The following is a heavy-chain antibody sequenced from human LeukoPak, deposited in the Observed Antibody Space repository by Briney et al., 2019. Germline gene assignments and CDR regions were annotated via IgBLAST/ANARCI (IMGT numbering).Heavy chain of an antibody. CDR2: ISGSGGST. J-gene: IGHJ3*02. CDR1: GFIFTNYA. CDR3: AKDYYDSSGYYRRGAFDI. D-gene: IGHD3-22*01. Sequence: GGSLRLSCAASGFIFTNYAMSWVRQAPGKGLEWVSAISGSGGSTYYADSVKGRFTISRDNSKNTLYLQMNSLRAEDTAVYYCAKDYYDSSGYYRRGAFDIWGQGTMVTVSS. V-gene: IGHV3-23*01.